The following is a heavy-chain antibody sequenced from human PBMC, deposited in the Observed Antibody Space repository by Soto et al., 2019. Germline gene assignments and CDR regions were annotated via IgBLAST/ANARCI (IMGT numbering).Heavy chain of an antibody. CDR1: GFTFSSYA. J-gene: IGHJ4*02. V-gene: IGHV3-23*01. CDR2: ISGSGGST. CDR3: AKDFGFIQLWPMKGDY. Sequence: EVQLLESGGGLVQPGGSLRLSCAASGFTFSSYAMSWVRQAPGKGLEWVSAISGSGGSTYYADSVKGRFTISRDNSKNTLYLQMNSLRAEDTAVYYCAKDFGFIQLWPMKGDYWGQGSLVTVSS. D-gene: IGHD5-18*01.